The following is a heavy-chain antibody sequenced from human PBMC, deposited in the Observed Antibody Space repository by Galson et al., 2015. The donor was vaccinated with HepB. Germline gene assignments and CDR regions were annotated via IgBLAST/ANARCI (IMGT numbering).Heavy chain of an antibody. J-gene: IGHJ2*01. V-gene: IGHV3-30*03. D-gene: IGHD4-17*01. CDR2: ISYTGSYT. CDR3: VRPRGAGAGDYQNWYFDL. Sequence: SLRLSCAASGFTFDDYTMHWVRQAPGKGLEWVAVISYTGSYTGYADFGRGRFTISRDNSKNALYLQMNSLRVDDTALYYCVRPRGAGAGDYQNWYFDLWGRGTLVTVSS. CDR1: GFTFDDYT.